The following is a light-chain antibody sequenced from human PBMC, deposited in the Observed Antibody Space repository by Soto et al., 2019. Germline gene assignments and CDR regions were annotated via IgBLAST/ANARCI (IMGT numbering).Light chain of an antibody. Sequence: QSALTQPPSASGSPGQSVTISCTGTSSDVGGYNYVSWYQQYPGKAPKLMIYEVSKRPSGVPDRFSGSKSGKTASLTVSGLQVEDEADYYCSSYAGSDIWVFGGGTKLTVL. CDR1: SSDVGGYNY. V-gene: IGLV2-8*01. CDR3: SSYAGSDIWV. J-gene: IGLJ3*02. CDR2: EVS.